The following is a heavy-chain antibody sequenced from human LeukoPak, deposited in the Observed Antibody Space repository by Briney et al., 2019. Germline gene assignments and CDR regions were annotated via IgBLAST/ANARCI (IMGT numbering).Heavy chain of an antibody. CDR1: GYTFTSYD. J-gene: IGHJ3*02. D-gene: IGHD6-13*01. V-gene: IGHV1-8*01. CDR2: MNPNSGNT. Sequence: GASVKVSCKASGYTFTSYDINWVRQATGQGLEWMGWMNPNSGNTGYAQKFQGRVTMTRNTSISTAYMELSSLRSGDTAVYYCASEGAAAAHDAFDIWGQGTMVTVSS. CDR3: ASEGAAAAHDAFDI.